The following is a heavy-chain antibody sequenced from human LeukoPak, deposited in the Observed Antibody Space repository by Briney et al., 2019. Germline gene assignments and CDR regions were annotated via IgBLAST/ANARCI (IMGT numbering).Heavy chain of an antibody. CDR1: GYTFTSYY. Sequence: ASVKVSCKASGYTFTSYYMHWVRQAPGQGLEWMGLINPSGGSTSYAQKFQGRVTMTRDMSTSTVYMELSSLRSEDTAVYYCATIAAAVYFDYWGQGTLVTVSS. J-gene: IGHJ4*02. V-gene: IGHV1-46*01. CDR3: ATIAAAVYFDY. D-gene: IGHD6-13*01. CDR2: INPSGGST.